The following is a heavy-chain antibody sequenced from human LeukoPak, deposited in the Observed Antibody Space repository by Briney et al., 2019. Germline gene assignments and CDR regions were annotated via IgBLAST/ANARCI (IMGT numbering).Heavy chain of an antibody. CDR3: ARGSRGYSYG. CDR2: IYYSAST. Sequence: SETLSLTCTVSGGSVSSGSYYWSWIRQPPGKGLEWIGYIYYSASTNYNPFLKSRVTISVDTSNNQFSLKLSSVTAADTAVYYCARGSRGYSYGWGRGTLVTVSS. CDR1: GGSVSSGSYY. J-gene: IGHJ4*02. V-gene: IGHV4-61*01. D-gene: IGHD5-18*01.